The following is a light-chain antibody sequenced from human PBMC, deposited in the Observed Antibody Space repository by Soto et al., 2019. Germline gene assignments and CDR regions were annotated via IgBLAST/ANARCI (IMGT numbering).Light chain of an antibody. J-gene: IGKJ4*01. Sequence: DSVLTQSPGTLSLSPGEGATLSCRASQSIRRGYLAWYQQKPGQAPRLLIYGTSSRATGVPDRFSGSGSGTDFTLTISSLEPEDFAVYYCQQRSNWPRELTFGGGTKVDIK. CDR3: QQRSNWPRELT. CDR1: QSIRRGY. CDR2: GTS. V-gene: IGKV3D-20*02.